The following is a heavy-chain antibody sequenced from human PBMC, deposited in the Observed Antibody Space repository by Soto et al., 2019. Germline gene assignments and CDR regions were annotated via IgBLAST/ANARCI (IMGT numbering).Heavy chain of an antibody. CDR3: AREEGYCSGGSCYVPGYYYGMDV. CDR1: GFTFSSYA. J-gene: IGHJ6*02. CDR2: ISYDGSNK. D-gene: IGHD2-15*01. V-gene: IGHV3-30-3*01. Sequence: GGSLRLSCAASGFTFSSYAMHWVRQAPGKGLEWVAVISYDGSNKYYADSVKGRFTISRDNSKNTLYLQMNSLRAEDTAVYYCAREEGYCSGGSCYVPGYYYGMDVWGQGTTVTVSS.